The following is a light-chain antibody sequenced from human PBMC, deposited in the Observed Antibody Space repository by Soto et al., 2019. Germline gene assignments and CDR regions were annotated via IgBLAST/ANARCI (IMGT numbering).Light chain of an antibody. V-gene: IGLV2-11*01. CDR3: CAYGGSYTRKWL. Sequence: QSALTQPRSVSGSPGQSDTFSCTGNRSDVGGYNYVSWYQQYSGKAPRLIIYDVTKRPSGVPDRFSGSKSGDTASLTISGLQSEDEGDYYCCAYGGSYTRKWLFGGWTQLTVL. J-gene: IGLJ2*01. CDR1: RSDVGGYNY. CDR2: DVT.